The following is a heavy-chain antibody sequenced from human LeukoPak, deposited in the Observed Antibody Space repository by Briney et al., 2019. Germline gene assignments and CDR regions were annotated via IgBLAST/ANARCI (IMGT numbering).Heavy chain of an antibody. CDR2: INPSGGST. Sequence: ASVKVSCKASGYTLTSYYMHWVRQAPGQGLEWMGIINPSGGSTSYAQKFQGRVTMTRDTSTSTVYMELSSLRSEDTAVYYCARDAVNTAMVTNYFDYGGKGTLFTVSS. CDR1: GYTLTSYY. CDR3: ARDAVNTAMVTNYFDY. D-gene: IGHD5-18*01. J-gene: IGHJ4*02. V-gene: IGHV1-46*01.